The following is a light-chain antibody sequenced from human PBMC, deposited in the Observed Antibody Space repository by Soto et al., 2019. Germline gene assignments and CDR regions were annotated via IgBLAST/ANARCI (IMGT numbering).Light chain of an antibody. J-gene: IGLJ2*01. CDR1: MRDVGAYNL. CDR3: SSYTSKGSLI. V-gene: IGLV2-14*01. Sequence: QSVLTQPASVSGSPGQSITISCPGTMRDVGAYNLVSWYQQHPGSAPQLIIYEVRNRPSGISFRFSGSKPGNTASLPISWLQAEDEADYYCSSYTSKGSLIFGGGTKVTVL. CDR2: EVR.